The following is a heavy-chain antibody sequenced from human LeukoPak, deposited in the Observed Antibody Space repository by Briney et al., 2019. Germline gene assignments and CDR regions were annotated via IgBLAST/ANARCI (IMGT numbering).Heavy chain of an antibody. D-gene: IGHD6-13*01. J-gene: IGHJ4*02. CDR2: FDPEDGET. CDR1: GYTLTELS. CDR3: ATRGVRYSSTVDY. V-gene: IGHV1-24*01. Sequence: EASVKVSCKVSGYTLTELSMHWVRQAPGKGLEWMGGFDPEDGETIYAQKFQGRVTMTEDTSTDTAYMGLSSLRSEDTAVYYCATRGVRYSSTVDYWGQGTLVTVSS.